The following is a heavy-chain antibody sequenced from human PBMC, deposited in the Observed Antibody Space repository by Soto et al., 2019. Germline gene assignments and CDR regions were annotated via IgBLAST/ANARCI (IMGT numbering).Heavy chain of an antibody. D-gene: IGHD5-12*01. V-gene: IGHV3-23*01. CDR2: IRGSGGPT. CDR3: VKDFRVGYDWTHD. J-gene: IGHJ4*02. Sequence: DVQLLESGGDLVQPGGSLRLSCAASGFIFSNYAMSWVRQAPGKGLEWVSLIRGSGGPTNYADSGKGRFTVSRDNSKNILLLQMNSLSAEDTAVYYCVKDFRVGYDWTHDWGQGTLVTVSS. CDR1: GFIFSNYA.